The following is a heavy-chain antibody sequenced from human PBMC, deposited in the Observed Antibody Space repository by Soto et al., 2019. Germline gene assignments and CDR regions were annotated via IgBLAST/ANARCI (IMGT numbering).Heavy chain of an antibody. CDR2: ISYDGSNK. CDR1: GFTFSSYG. Sequence: GSLRLSCAAPGFTFSSYGMHWVRQAPGKGLEWVAVISYDGSNKYYADSVKGQFTISRDNSKNTLYLQMNSLRAEDTAVYYCAKDRVWGAAAGPDYWGQGTLVTVSS. J-gene: IGHJ4*02. D-gene: IGHD6-13*01. V-gene: IGHV3-30*18. CDR3: AKDRVWGAAAGPDY.